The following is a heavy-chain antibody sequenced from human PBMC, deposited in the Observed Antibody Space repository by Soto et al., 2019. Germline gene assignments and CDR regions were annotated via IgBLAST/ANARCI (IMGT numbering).Heavy chain of an antibody. V-gene: IGHV1-8*02. CDR2: MNPNSGNT. J-gene: IGHJ2*01. Sequence: QVQLVQSGAEVKEPGASVKVSCKASGYSFGNNDINWVRQATGQGLEWMGWMNPNSGNTGYAQKFQGRVTMTRHTSITTAYMELSSLTSEDTAVYYCARVTRTWYFDLWGRGTLVTVSS. CDR3: ARVTRTWYFDL. CDR1: GYSFGNND.